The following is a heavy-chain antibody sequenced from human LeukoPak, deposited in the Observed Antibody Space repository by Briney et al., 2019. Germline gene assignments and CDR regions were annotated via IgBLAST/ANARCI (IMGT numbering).Heavy chain of an antibody. CDR1: GFTFDDYT. V-gene: IGHV3-43*01. CDR2: ISWDGGST. CDR3: AKDKFSGGSGSYYSGYLDY. J-gene: IGHJ4*02. D-gene: IGHD3-10*01. Sequence: GGSLRLSCAASGFTFDDYTMHWVRQAPGKGLEWVSLISWDGGSTYYADSAKGRFTISRDNSKNSLYLQMNSLRTEDTALYYCAKDKFSGGSGSYYSGYLDYWGQGTLVTVSS.